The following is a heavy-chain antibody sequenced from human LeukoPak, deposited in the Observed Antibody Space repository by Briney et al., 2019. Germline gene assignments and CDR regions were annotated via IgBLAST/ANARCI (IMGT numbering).Heavy chain of an antibody. J-gene: IGHJ4*02. CDR3: ARDGRGYCSGGSCFDDY. CDR2: ISSSSSYI. Sequence: PGGSLRLSCAASGFTFSSYSMNWVRQAPGKGLEWVSSISSSSSYIYYADSVKGRFTISRDNAKNSLYLQMNSPRAEDTAVYYCARDGRGYCSGGSCFDDYWGQGTLVTVSS. V-gene: IGHV3-21*01. CDR1: GFTFSSYS. D-gene: IGHD2-15*01.